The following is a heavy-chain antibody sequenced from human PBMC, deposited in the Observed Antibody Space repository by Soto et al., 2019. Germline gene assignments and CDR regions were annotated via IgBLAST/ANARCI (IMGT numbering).Heavy chain of an antibody. D-gene: IGHD4-4*01. CDR1: GFTFSSYA. CDR2: ISGSGGST. Sequence: GGSLRLSCAASGFTFSSYAMSWVRQAPGKGLEWVSAISGSGGSTYYADSVKGRFTISRDNSKNTLYLQMNSLRAEDTAVYYCAKYPQCTVTTEPSVYWGQGTLVTVSS. CDR3: AKYPQCTVTTEPSVY. V-gene: IGHV3-23*01. J-gene: IGHJ4*02.